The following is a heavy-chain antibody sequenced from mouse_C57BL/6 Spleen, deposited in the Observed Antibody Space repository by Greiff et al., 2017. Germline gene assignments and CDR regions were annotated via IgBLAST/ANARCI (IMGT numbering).Heavy chain of an antibody. D-gene: IGHD1-1*01. J-gene: IGHJ2*01. V-gene: IGHV1-19*01. CDR2: INPYNGGT. CDR3: ARYPTTVVATGFDY. Sequence: EVQLQQSGPVLVKPGASVKMSCKASGYTFTDYYMNWVKQSHGKSLEWIGVINPYNGGTSYNQKFKVKATLTVDKSSSTAYLELNSLTSEDSAVYYCARYPTTVVATGFDYWGQGTTLTVSS. CDR1: GYTFTDYY.